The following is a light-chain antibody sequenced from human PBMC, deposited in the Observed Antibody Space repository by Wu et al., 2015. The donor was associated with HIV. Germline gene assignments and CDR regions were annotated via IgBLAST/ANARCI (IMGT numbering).Light chain of an antibody. CDR3: QQYGSSPQT. V-gene: IGKV3-20*01. CDR1: QSVSSSY. CDR2: DAS. J-gene: IGKJ1*01. Sequence: EIVLTQSPGTLSLSPGERATLSCRASQSVSSSYLAWYQRKPGQAPRLLIYDASSRATGIPDRFSGSGSGTDFTLTISRLEPEDFAVYYCQQYGSSPQTFGQGTKVEIK.